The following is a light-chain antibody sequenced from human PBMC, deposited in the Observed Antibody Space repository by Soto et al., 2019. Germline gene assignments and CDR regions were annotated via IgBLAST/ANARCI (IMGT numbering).Light chain of an antibody. Sequence: DIQMTQSPSFVSASVGDRVTITCRASQSISTWLAWYQQKSGKAPKLLIYEASSLGSGVPSRFSGSGSGTEFTLTISSLQPEDFATYYCQQVNNYPLTFGGGTKVDIK. CDR3: QQVNNYPLT. CDR1: QSISTW. CDR2: EAS. V-gene: IGKV1-5*03. J-gene: IGKJ4*01.